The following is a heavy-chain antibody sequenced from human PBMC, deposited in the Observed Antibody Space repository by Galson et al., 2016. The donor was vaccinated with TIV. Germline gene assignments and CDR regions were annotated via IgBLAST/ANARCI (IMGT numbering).Heavy chain of an antibody. CDR3: ARGFGVLTGNYLPKDFDY. J-gene: IGHJ4*02. V-gene: IGHV1-2*02. Sequence: SVKVSCKASGYKFIGYHVHWVRQAPGQGLEWMGWIKPNRGDTNVAQKFRGGVTMTRDTSITTAYLELSGLRSDDTAVYYCARGFGVLTGNYLPKDFDYWGQGTLVTVSS. D-gene: IGHD3-9*01. CDR2: IKPNRGDT. CDR1: GYKFIGYH.